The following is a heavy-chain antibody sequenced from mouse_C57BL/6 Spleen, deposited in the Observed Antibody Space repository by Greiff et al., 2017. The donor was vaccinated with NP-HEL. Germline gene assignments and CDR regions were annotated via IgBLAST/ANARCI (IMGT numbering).Heavy chain of an antibody. J-gene: IGHJ3*01. CDR1: GFSLTSYG. CDR2: IWSGGST. V-gene: IGHV2-2*01. Sequence: QVQLKQSGPGLVQPSQSLSITCTVSGFSLTSYGVHWVRQSPGKGLEWLGVIWSGGSTDYNAAFISRLSISKDNSKSQVFFKMNSLQADDTAIYYCARKYYYGSSGGFAYWGQGTLVTVSA. CDR3: ARKYYYGSSGGFAY. D-gene: IGHD1-1*01.